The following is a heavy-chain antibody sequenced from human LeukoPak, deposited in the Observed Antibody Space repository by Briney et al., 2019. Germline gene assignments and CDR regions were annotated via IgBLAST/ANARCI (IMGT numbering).Heavy chain of an antibody. CDR1: GGSISSYY. CDR2: IYYSGST. J-gene: IGHJ5*02. CDR3: AGGSAMIPAT. Sequence: SETLSLTCTVSGGSISSYYWSWIRQPPGKGLEWIGYIYYSGSTNYNPSLKSRVTISVDTSKNQFSLKLSSVTAADTAVYYCAGGSAMIPATWGQGTLVTVSS. D-gene: IGHD3-22*01. V-gene: IGHV4-59*08.